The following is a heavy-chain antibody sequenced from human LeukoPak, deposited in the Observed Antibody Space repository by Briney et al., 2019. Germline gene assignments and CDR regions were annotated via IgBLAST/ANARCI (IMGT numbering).Heavy chain of an antibody. CDR1: GFTFSSYA. V-gene: IGHV3-23*01. CDR2: ISGSGGST. J-gene: IGHJ4*02. Sequence: QPGGSLRLSCAASGFTFSSYAMSWVRQAPGKGLGWVSAISGSGGSTYYADSVKGRFTISRDNSKNTLYLQMNSLRAEDTAVYYCAKATYYYDSSGYDYFDYWGQGTLVTVSS. CDR3: AKATYYYDSSGYDYFDY. D-gene: IGHD3-22*01.